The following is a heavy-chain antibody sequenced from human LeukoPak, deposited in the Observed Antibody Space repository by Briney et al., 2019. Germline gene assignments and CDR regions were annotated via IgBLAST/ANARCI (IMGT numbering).Heavy chain of an antibody. CDR3: AKGLETESRLDS. V-gene: IGHV3-23*01. D-gene: IGHD1-1*01. Sequence: GGSLRLSCAASGFTFSSYGMSWVRQAPGKGLEWVSGIRHSDGSTYYADAVKGRFTISSDKSKNTLFLQMNSLRAEHTALYYCAKGLETESRLDSWGQGTLVTVSS. J-gene: IGHJ4*02. CDR2: IRHSDGST. CDR1: GFTFSSYG.